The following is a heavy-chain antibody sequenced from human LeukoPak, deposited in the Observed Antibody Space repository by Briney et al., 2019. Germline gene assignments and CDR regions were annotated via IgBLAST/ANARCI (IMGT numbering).Heavy chain of an antibody. D-gene: IGHD3-9*01. Sequence: ASVKVSCKASTYTFNSLGFSWVRQAPGQGLEWLGWISTYTGDIKYAEKVQGRATLTTDTSTNTAYMELRSLTSDDTAIYYCASGRFYDTSWGRGTLVTVSS. V-gene: IGHV1-18*01. CDR1: TYTFNSLG. CDR2: ISTYTGDI. J-gene: IGHJ3*01. CDR3: ASGRFYDTS.